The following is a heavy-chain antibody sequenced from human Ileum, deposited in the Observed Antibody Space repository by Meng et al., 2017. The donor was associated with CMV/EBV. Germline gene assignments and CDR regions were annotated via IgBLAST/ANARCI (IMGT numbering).Heavy chain of an antibody. V-gene: IGHV3-7*01. D-gene: IGHD2-8*01. CDR3: ARVPPPRCTEGVCYPYFDY. Sequence: GESLKISCAASGFTFSASWRSWVRQAPGKSLEWVANIRQDGSEKYYVDSVKGRFTISRDNAKNSLYLQLISLRVEDTAVYYCARVPPPRCTEGVCYPYFDYWGQGTLVTVSS. CDR1: GFTFSASW. J-gene: IGHJ4*02. CDR2: IRQDGSEK.